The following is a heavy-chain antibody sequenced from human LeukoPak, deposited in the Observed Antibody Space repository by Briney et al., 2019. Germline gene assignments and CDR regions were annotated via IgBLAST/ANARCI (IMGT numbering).Heavy chain of an antibody. CDR2: MTYNGNHA. V-gene: IGHV3-23*01. CDR1: GFAFGRHA. D-gene: IGHD1-14*01. CDR3: VKEPELMASGDWFDP. Sequence: GGSLRLSCVASGFAFGRHAMSWVRQAPGKGLEWVSGMTYNGNHAYYADSVRGRFTISRDNSKDTLYLQMNSLRDEDTAIYYCVKEPELMASGDWFDPWGQGTLVTVSS. J-gene: IGHJ5*02.